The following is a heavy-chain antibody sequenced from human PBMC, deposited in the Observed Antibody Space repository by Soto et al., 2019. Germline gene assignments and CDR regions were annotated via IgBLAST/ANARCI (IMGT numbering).Heavy chain of an antibody. CDR1: DGSFSDYY. Sequence: QVHLQQWGARLLKPSETLSLTCGVYDGSFSDYYWSWIRQPPGKGLERIWEFKHSGGTNYSPSLKSRVTILGDTSNNQFSLKLTAVTAADTAMYYCARQGVGLAVTQDWGQGTLVTVSS. V-gene: IGHV4-34*01. D-gene: IGHD6-19*01. J-gene: IGHJ4*02. CDR2: FKHSGGT. CDR3: ARQGVGLAVTQD.